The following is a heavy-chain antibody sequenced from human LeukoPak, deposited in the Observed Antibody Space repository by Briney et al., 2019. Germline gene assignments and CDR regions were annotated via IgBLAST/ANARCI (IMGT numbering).Heavy chain of an antibody. D-gene: IGHD2-2*02. CDR2: ISSSSSYI. CDR3: AKETDCSSTSCYRPLGYYYYYGMDV. V-gene: IGHV3-21*01. CDR1: GFTFSSYS. Sequence: GGSLRLSCAASGFTFSSYSMNWVRQAPGKGLEWVSSISSSSSYIYYADSVKGRFTISRDNAKNSLYLQMNSLRAEDTAVYYCAKETDCSSTSCYRPLGYYYYYGMDVWGQGTTVTVSS. J-gene: IGHJ6*02.